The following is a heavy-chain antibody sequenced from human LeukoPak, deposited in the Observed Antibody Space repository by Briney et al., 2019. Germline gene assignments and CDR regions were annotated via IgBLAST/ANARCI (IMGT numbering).Heavy chain of an antibody. CDR2: IHYSGST. J-gene: IGHJ5*01. D-gene: IGHD3-22*01. CDR1: GGSFSGDF. CDR3: ARGLGMGHDSSGSDWFDS. V-gene: IGHV4-59*01. Sequence: PSQTLSLTCAVYGGSFSGDFWSWIRQSPGKGLEWIGYIHYSGSTNYNPSLKSRVTISVDTSKNQLSLKVTSVTAADTAVYYCARGLGMGHDSSGSDWFDSWGQGTLVTVSS.